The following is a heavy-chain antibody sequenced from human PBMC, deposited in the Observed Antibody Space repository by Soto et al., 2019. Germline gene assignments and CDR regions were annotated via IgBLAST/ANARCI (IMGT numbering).Heavy chain of an antibody. Sequence: SVKVSCKASGGTFSSYAISWVRQAPGQGLEWMGGIIPIFGTANYAQKFQGRVTITADESTSTAYMELSSLRSEDTAVYYCASGIVDTAMVPSDYWGQGTLVTVSS. D-gene: IGHD5-18*01. V-gene: IGHV1-69*13. CDR2: IIPIFGTA. J-gene: IGHJ4*02. CDR3: ASGIVDTAMVPSDY. CDR1: GGTFSSYA.